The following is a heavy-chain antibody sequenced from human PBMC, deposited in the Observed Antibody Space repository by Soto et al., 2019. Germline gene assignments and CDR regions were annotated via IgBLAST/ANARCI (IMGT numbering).Heavy chain of an antibody. CDR3: AXXXVXXTALDY. CDR2: INAGNGNT. J-gene: IGHJ4*02. D-gene: IGHD2-21*02. Sequence: QVQLVQSGAEEKKPGASVKVSCKASGYTFTSYAMHWVRQAPGQRLEWMGWINAGNGNTKYSQKFQGRVTITRDTXXXXXXXXXXXXXXXXXXXXXXAXXXVXXTALDYWGQGTLVTVSS. V-gene: IGHV1-3*05. CDR1: GYTFTSYA.